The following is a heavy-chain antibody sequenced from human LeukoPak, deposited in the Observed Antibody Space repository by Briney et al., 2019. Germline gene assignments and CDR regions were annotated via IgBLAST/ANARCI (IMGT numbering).Heavy chain of an antibody. V-gene: IGHV4-59*01. CDR1: GGSIRNYF. J-gene: IGHJ4*02. Sequence: SETLSLTCTVSGGSIRNYFWSWIRQPPGKGLEWIGYIYYSGSTNYNYNPSLKSRVSISVDTSKSQFSLKLSSVTAADTAVYYCAREDYSSSWYRYWGQGTLVTVSS. CDR2: IYYSGSTNY. CDR3: AREDYSSSWYRY. D-gene: IGHD6-13*01.